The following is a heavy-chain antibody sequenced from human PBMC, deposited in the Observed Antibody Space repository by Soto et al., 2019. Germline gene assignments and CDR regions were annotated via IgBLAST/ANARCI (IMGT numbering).Heavy chain of an antibody. CDR2: FDPEDGET. CDR1: GYTLAELS. Sequence: ASVKVSCKVSGYTLAELSLHLVRQAPGKGLEWMGGFDPEDGETIYAQKFQGRVTMTEDTSTDTAYMELSSLRSEDSAVYYCTTGQRPIRFLEWLSRYYFDYWGQGTLVTVSS. D-gene: IGHD3-3*01. J-gene: IGHJ4*02. CDR3: TTGQRPIRFLEWLSRYYFDY. V-gene: IGHV1-24*01.